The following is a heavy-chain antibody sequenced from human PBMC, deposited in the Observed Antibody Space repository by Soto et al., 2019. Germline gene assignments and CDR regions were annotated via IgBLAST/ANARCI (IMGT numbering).Heavy chain of an antibody. CDR1: GGSFSGYY. V-gene: IGHV4-34*01. CDR3: ARDPPLEGFGETFDY. CDR2: INHSGST. Sequence: SETLSLTCAVYGGSFSGYYWSWIRQPPGKGLEWIGEINHSGSTNYNPSLKSRVTISVDTSKNQFSLKLSSVTAADTAVYYCARDPPLEGFGETFDYWGQGTLVTVSS. J-gene: IGHJ4*02. D-gene: IGHD3-10*01.